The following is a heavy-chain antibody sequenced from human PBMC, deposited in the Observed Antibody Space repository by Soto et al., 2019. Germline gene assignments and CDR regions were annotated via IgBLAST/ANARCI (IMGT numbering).Heavy chain of an antibody. V-gene: IGHV4-30-4*01. D-gene: IGHD5-18*01. Sequence: QVQLQESGPGLVKPSQTLSLTCTVSGGSISSGDYYWSWIRQPPGKGLEWIGYIYYSGSTYYNPSLKSRVTIAVDTSKNQFSLKLSSVTAADTAVYYCARVERYSYGYFFFDYWGQGTLVTVSS. CDR1: GGSISSGDYY. J-gene: IGHJ4*02. CDR3: ARVERYSYGYFFFDY. CDR2: IYYSGST.